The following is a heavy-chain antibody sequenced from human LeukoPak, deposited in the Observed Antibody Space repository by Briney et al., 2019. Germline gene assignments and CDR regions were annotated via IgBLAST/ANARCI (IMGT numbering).Heavy chain of an antibody. J-gene: IGHJ5*02. Sequence: ASVKVSCKAAGYTFTSYDINWVRQATGQGIEWMGGMNPNSGNTGYAQKFQGRVTMTRNTSISTAYMELSSLRSEDTAVYYCARGALPGIAAAGSIPQHYNWFDRWGQGPLVTVSS. V-gene: IGHV1-8*01. CDR1: GYTFTSYD. CDR2: MNPNSGNT. D-gene: IGHD6-13*01. CDR3: ARGALPGIAAAGSIPQHYNWFDR.